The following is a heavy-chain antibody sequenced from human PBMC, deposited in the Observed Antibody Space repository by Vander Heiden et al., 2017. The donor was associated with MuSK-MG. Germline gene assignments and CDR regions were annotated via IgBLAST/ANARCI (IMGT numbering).Heavy chain of an antibody. Sequence: QVQLQESGPGLVKPSETLSLTCAVSGYSISSGYFWVWIRQPPGKGLEWIGNIYHSGRTYYNPARGSRVTFSLDTSKNQLSLRLRCVTAADTAVYYCARHLQVQLLSRTQGPDCGYWGQGLLGIVSS. D-gene: IGHD1-1*01. CDR3: ARHLQVQLLSRTQGPDCGY. CDR1: GYSISSGYF. CDR2: IYHSGRT. J-gene: IGHJ4*02. V-gene: IGHV4-38-2*01.